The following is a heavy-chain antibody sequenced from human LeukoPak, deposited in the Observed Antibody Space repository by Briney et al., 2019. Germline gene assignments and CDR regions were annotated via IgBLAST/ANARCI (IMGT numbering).Heavy chain of an antibody. Sequence: ASETLSLTCTVSGGSISSYYWSWIRQPPGKGLEWIGYIYYSGSTNYNPSLKSRVTISVDTSKNQFSLKLSSVTAADTAVCYCAALSSSWYESWGQGTLVTVSS. CDR2: IYYSGST. D-gene: IGHD6-13*01. J-gene: IGHJ5*01. V-gene: IGHV4-59*01. CDR3: AALSSSWYES. CDR1: GGSISSYY.